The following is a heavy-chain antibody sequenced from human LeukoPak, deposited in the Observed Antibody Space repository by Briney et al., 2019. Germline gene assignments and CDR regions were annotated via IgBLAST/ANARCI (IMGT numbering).Heavy chain of an antibody. D-gene: IGHD2-8*01. J-gene: IGHJ4*02. CDR1: GGSLMSSIHY. Sequence: SETLSLTCAVSGGSLMSSIHYWAWIRQPPGKGLEWIGSIYYSGSTYYNPSLKSRVTISVDTSKNQFSLKLSSVTAADTAVYYCLGGDIVLMVYPHPDYWGQGTLVTVSS. V-gene: IGHV4-39*07. CDR3: LGGDIVLMVYPHPDY. CDR2: IYYSGST.